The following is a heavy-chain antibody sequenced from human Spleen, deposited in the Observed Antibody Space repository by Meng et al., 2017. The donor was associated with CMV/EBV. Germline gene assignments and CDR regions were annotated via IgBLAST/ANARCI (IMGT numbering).Heavy chain of an antibody. Sequence: SVKVSCKASGGSFSSYEVSWVRQAPGQGLEYMGGIIPIYGTSSYAQKFKGRLTVTTDESTTTAYMELTRLRSEDTALYYCARGRYFDLWGRGTLVTVSS. V-gene: IGHV1-69*05. CDR2: IIPIYGTS. CDR1: GGSFSSYE. J-gene: IGHJ2*01. CDR3: ARGRYFDL.